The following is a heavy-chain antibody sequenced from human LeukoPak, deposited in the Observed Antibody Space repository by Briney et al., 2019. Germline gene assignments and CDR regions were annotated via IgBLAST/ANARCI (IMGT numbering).Heavy chain of an antibody. V-gene: IGHV5-51*01. J-gene: IGHJ5*02. Sequence: GESLKISCSVSGYTFTNYWIGWVRQVPGKGLEWLGIINPADSDTRYSPSFQGQVTISADKSISTAYLQWSSLKASDTAMYYCARREGGGFYYDAWGQGTLVTVSS. CDR1: GYTFTNYW. D-gene: IGHD3-10*01. CDR3: ARREGGGFYYDA. CDR2: INPADSDT.